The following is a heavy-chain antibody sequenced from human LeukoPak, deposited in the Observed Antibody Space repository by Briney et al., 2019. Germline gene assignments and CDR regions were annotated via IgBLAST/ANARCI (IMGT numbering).Heavy chain of an antibody. V-gene: IGHV3-48*03. J-gene: IGHJ6*03. D-gene: IGHD3-22*01. CDR2: ISSSGSTI. CDR1: GFTFSRYE. CDR3: ARDFAWPYGSSGITYYYYYMDV. Sequence: QSGGSLRLSCEASGFTFSRYEMNWVRQAPGKGLEWVSYISSSGSTIYYADSVKGRFTISRDNAKNSLYLQMNSLRAEDTAVYYCARDFAWPYGSSGITYYYYYMDVWGKGTTVTISS.